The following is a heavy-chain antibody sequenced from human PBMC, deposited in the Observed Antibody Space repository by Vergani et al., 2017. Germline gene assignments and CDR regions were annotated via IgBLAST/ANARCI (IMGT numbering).Heavy chain of an antibody. CDR2: ISSSSSTI. D-gene: IGHD6-13*01. Sequence: EVQLVESGGGLVKPGGSLRLSCAASGFTFSSYSMNWVRQAPGKGLEWVSSISSSSSTIYYADSVKSRFTISRDNAKNSLYLQMNSLRDEDTAVYYCAGGAAAGSPGSVRYYYGMDVWGQGTTVTVSS. V-gene: IGHV3-21*01. CDR3: AGGAAAGSPGSVRYYYGMDV. J-gene: IGHJ6*02. CDR1: GFTFSSYS.